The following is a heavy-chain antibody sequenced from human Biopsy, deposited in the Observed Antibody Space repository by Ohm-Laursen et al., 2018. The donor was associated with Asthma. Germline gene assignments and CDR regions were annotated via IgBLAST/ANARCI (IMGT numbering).Heavy chain of an antibody. V-gene: IGHV3-74*01. Sequence: SLRLSCTASGFSFSTYWMHWARQAPGKGLVWVARINSDGSSLSYADSVNGRFTVSRDDSKNTLYLQMNSPRPDDTAVYFCARERAGVLGSYNGMDVWGPGTTVSVSS. D-gene: IGHD2-8*01. CDR1: GFSFSTYW. J-gene: IGHJ6*02. CDR3: ARERAGVLGSYNGMDV. CDR2: INSDGSSL.